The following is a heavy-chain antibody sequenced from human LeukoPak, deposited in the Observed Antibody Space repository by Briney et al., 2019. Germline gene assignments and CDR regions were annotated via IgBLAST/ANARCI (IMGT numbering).Heavy chain of an antibody. D-gene: IGHD3/OR15-3a*01. Sequence: GGSLRLSCAASGFTFSSYAMHWVRQAPGKGLEWVAVISYDGSNKYYADSVKGRFTISRDNSKNTLYLQMNSLRAEDTAVYYCARDNRVFGLVITFGAFDIWGQGTMVTVSS. CDR3: ARDNRVFGLVITFGAFDI. J-gene: IGHJ3*02. V-gene: IGHV3-30-3*01. CDR2: ISYDGSNK. CDR1: GFTFSSYA.